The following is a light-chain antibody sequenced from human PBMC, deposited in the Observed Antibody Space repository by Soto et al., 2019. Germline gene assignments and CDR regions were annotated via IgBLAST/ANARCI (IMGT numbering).Light chain of an antibody. Sequence: QPVLTQPPSASGTPGQTITISCSGSNSNIGSHTVNWYQHLPGTAPKLLIYSNDQRPSGVPDRFSGSKSGTSASLAIYGLQSEDEADYYCSAWDDSLYLVFGEGTNLTVL. J-gene: IGLJ3*02. CDR1: NSNIGSHT. CDR3: SAWDDSLYLV. V-gene: IGLV1-44*01. CDR2: SND.